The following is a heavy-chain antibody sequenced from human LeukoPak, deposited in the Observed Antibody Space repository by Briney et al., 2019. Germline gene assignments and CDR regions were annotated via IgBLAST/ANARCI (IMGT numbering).Heavy chain of an antibody. Sequence: PSETLSLTCTVSSGSVNSGGYYWPWIRQHPGKGLEWLGYIYYSGRTYYNPSLKSRITISLGTSKNQFSLNLTSVSAADTAFYFCARSSDYGDYDWGQGTLITVSS. J-gene: IGHJ4*02. V-gene: IGHV4-31*03. CDR2: IYYSGRT. D-gene: IGHD4-17*01. CDR3: ARSSDYGDYD. CDR1: SGSVNSGGYY.